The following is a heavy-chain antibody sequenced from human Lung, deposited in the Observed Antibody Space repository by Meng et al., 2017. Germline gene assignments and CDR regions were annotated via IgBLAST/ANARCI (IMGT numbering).Heavy chain of an antibody. V-gene: IGHV1-2*06. CDR3: ARDEDISAAGKLFGDY. CDR1: GYNLPDYW. D-gene: IGHD6-13*01. J-gene: IGHJ4*02. CDR2: IDPKSGDT. Sequence: HGPRVQSGGEVKSRGVLVTVFCTPSGYNLPDYWLHWVRRAPGQGLEWLGRIDPKSGDTTYAQRFKGRVTMTGDTSISTAYMELSGLRSDDTAMYYCARDEDISAAGKLFGDYWGQGTLVTVAS.